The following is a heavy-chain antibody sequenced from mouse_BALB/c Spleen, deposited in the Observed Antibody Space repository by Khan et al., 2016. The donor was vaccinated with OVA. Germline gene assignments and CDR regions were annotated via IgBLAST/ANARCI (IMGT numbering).Heavy chain of an antibody. D-gene: IGHD1-1*01. Sequence: VQLQQSGPELVKPGASVKLSCKASGYSFTGSFMHWVMQSHGKSLEWIGRINPHIGETIYNPKFKGKATLTADESSSTAYMELRSLASEDSAVFYCARNYGRDSSNWGQGTTLTVSS. CDR3: ARNYGRDSSN. CDR2: INPHIGET. V-gene: IGHV1-20*02. CDR1: GYSFTGSF. J-gene: IGHJ2*01.